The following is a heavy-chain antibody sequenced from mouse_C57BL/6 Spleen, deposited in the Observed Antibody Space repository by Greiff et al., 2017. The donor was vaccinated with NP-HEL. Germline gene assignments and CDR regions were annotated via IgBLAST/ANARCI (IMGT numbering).Heavy chain of an antibody. Sequence: QVQLQQSGPELVKPGASVKISCKASGYAFSSSWMNWVKQRPGKGLEWIGRIYPGDGDTNYNGKFKGKATLTADKSSSTAYMQLSSLTSEDSAVYFCAREGFLRLGGSFDYWGQGTTLTVSS. CDR3: AREGFLRLGGSFDY. CDR2: IYPGDGDT. D-gene: IGHD1-2*01. J-gene: IGHJ2*01. CDR1: GYAFSSSW. V-gene: IGHV1-82*01.